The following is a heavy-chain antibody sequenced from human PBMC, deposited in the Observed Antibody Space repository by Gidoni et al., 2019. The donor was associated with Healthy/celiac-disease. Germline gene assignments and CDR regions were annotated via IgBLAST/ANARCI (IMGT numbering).Heavy chain of an antibody. CDR3: ARGPSRLSSSWYGHWFDP. Sequence: QVQLQQWGAGLLKPSETLSLTCAVYGGSFSGYYWSWIRQPPGKGLEWVGEINHSGSTNYNPSLKSRVTISVDTSKNQFSLKLSSVTAADTAVYYCARGPSRLSSSWYGHWFDPWGQGTLVTVSS. J-gene: IGHJ5*02. CDR1: GGSFSGYY. V-gene: IGHV4-34*01. D-gene: IGHD6-13*01. CDR2: INHSGST.